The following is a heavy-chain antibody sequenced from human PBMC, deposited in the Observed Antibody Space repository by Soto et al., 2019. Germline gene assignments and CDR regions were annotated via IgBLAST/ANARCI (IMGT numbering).Heavy chain of an antibody. D-gene: IGHD2-2*01. J-gene: IGHJ6*03. CDR3: GKGYCSSTGGYAGHYYYYRVV. V-gene: IGHV3-23*01. CDR2: ISGSGGST. CDR1: GFTFSSYA. Sequence: EVQLLESGGGLVQPGGSLRLSCAASGFTFSSYAMSWVRQAPGKGLEWVSAISGSGGSTYYADSVKGRFTISRDNSKNTRYMKMNSLGAEDTAVYYCGKGYCSSTGGYAGHYYYYRVVWGKASTVTVSS.